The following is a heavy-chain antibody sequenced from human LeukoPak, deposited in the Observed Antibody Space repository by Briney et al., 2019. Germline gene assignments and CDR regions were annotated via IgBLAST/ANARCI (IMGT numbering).Heavy chain of an antibody. J-gene: IGHJ4*02. CDR1: GFTFSSHG. Sequence: PGRSLRLSCAASGFTFSSHGMQWVRQAPGKGLEWVAVISYDGSTKYYADSVKGRFTTSRDNSNNTLYLQMNSLRPEDTAVYYCARGPGALDYWGQGTLVTVSS. D-gene: IGHD2-2*01. V-gene: IGHV3-30*03. CDR3: ARGPGALDY. CDR2: ISYDGSTK.